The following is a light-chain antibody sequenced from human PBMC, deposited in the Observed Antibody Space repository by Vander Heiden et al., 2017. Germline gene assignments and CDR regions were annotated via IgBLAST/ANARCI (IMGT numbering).Light chain of an antibody. V-gene: IGLV1-51*01. CDR3: GTWDSSLSAVV. CDR1: NSNIGNNY. CDR2: DNN. Sequence: QSVLTQPPSVSAAPGQKVTISCSGSNSNIGNNYVSWYQHLPGTAPKLPIYDNNKRPSGIPDRLSGSKSGTSATLDITGLQTGDEADYYCGTWDSSLSAVVFGGGTKLTVL. J-gene: IGLJ2*01.